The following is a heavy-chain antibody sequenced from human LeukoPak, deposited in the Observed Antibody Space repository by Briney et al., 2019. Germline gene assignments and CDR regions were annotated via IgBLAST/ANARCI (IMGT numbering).Heavy chain of an antibody. Sequence: XFSXYAISXVRQAPGQGLEWMGRIIPIFGIANYAQKFQGRVTITADKSTSTAYMELSSLRSEDTAVYYCARETLTTVVTPSYYFDYWGQGTLVTVSS. J-gene: IGHJ4*02. D-gene: IGHD4-23*01. CDR3: ARETLTTVVTPSYYFDY. V-gene: IGHV1-69*04. CDR2: IIPIFGIA. CDR1: XFSXYA.